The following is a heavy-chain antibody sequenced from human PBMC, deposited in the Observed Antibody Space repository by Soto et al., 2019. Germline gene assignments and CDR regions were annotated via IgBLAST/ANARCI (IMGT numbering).Heavy chain of an antibody. Sequence: SETLSLTCTVSGGSISSAGYYWSWIRQPPGKALEWIGYIYHSGSTNYNPSLKSRVTISVDTSKNQFSLKLSSVTAADTAVYYCARGWDAAWYSSSWYEIDYWGQGTLVTVSS. V-gene: IGHV4-61*08. J-gene: IGHJ4*02. D-gene: IGHD6-13*01. CDR2: IYHSGST. CDR3: ARGWDAAWYSSSWYEIDY. CDR1: GGSISSAGYY.